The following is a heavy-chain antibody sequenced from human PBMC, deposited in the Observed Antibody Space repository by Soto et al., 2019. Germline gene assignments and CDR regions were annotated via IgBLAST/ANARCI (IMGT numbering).Heavy chain of an antibody. CDR3: AKDSAIFGVVKWYYGMDV. CDR2: ISGSGGST. J-gene: IGHJ6*02. CDR1: EVTISSYA. D-gene: IGHD3-3*01. V-gene: IGHV3-23*01. Sequence: GLLRDSCGAAEVTISSYAMSWVRQAPGKGLEWVSAISGSGGSTYYADSVKGRFTISRDNSKNTLYLQMNSLRAEDTAVYYCAKDSAIFGVVKWYYGMDVWGQGTTVTVSS.